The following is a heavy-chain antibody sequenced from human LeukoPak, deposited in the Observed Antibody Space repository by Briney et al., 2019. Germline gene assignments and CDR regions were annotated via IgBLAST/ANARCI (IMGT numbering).Heavy chain of an antibody. J-gene: IGHJ3*02. CDR3: AKAGRSGWYPGWPFDT. Sequence: GGSLRLSCAASGFTFLTYAMSWVRQTQGKGLQWVSVIRDSGASTYYADSVKGRFTISRDNSKNTLYLQMSSLRAEDTAVYYCAKAGRSGWYPGWPFDTWGQGTMVTVSS. D-gene: IGHD6-19*01. CDR2: IRDSGAST. V-gene: IGHV3-23*01. CDR1: GFTFLTYA.